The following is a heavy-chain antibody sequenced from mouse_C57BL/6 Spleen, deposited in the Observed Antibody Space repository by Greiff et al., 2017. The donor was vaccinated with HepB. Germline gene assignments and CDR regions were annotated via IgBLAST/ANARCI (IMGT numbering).Heavy chain of an antibody. CDR3: ASLWDYGSSYGY. CDR1: GYAFSSYW. CDR2: IYPGDGDT. V-gene: IGHV1-80*01. D-gene: IGHD1-1*01. J-gene: IGHJ2*01. Sequence: QVQLQQSGAELVKPGASVKISCKASGYAFSSYWMNWVKQRPGKGLEWIGQIYPGDGDTNYNGKFKGKATLTADKSSSTAYMQLSSLTSEDSAVYFCASLWDYGSSYGYWGQGTTLTVSS.